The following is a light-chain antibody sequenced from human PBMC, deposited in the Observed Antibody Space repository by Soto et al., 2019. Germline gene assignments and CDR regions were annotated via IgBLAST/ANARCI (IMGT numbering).Light chain of an antibody. CDR3: QQYNSYPFT. J-gene: IGKJ3*01. CDR2: KAS. V-gene: IGKV1-5*03. Sequence: DIQMTQSPSTLSASVGDRVTITCRASQSMSSWLAWHQQKPGKAPKLLIYKASSLESGVPSRFSGSGSGTEFTLTTSSLQPDDFATYYCQQYNSYPFTFGPGTKVDIK. CDR1: QSMSSW.